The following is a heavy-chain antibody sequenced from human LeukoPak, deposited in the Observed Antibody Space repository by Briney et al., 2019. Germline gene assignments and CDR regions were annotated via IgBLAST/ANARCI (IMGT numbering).Heavy chain of an antibody. CDR3: AKDRPNYYDSSGHYYRRNGDY. J-gene: IGHJ4*02. V-gene: IGHV3-23*01. CDR1: GCTFSSYA. CDR2: ITSSGGST. Sequence: GGSLRLSCAASGCTFSSYAMSWVRQAPGKGLEWVSSITSSGGSTYYAGSVKGQFTISRDNSKNTVYLQMNSLRAEDTAVYYCAKDRPNYYDSSGHYYRRNGDYWGQGTLVTVSS. D-gene: IGHD3-22*01.